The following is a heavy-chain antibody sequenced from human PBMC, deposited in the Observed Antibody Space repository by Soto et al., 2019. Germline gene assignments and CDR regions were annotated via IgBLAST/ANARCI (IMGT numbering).Heavy chain of an antibody. CDR1: GGSISSGGYY. CDR2: IYYSGST. Sequence: PSETLSLTCTVSGGSISSGGYYWSWIRQHPGKGPEWIGYIYYSGSTYYNPSLKSRVTISVDTSKNQFSLKLSSVTAADTAVYYCAGALVDTAMVTFDYWGQGTLVTVS. D-gene: IGHD5-18*01. V-gene: IGHV4-31*03. J-gene: IGHJ4*02. CDR3: AGALVDTAMVTFDY.